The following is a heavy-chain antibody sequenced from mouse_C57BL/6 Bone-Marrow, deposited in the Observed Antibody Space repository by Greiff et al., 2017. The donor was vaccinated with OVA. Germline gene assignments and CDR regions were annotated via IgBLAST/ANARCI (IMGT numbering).Heavy chain of an antibody. V-gene: IGHV1-54*01. Sequence: QVQLQQSGAELVRLGTSVKVSCKASGYAFTNYLIEWVKQRPGQGLEWIGVINPGSGGTNYNEQFKGKATLTADKSSSTAYMQLSSLTSEDSAVYFCARLLRYVFDYWGQGTTLTVSS. J-gene: IGHJ2*01. CDR3: ARLLRYVFDY. D-gene: IGHD1-1*01. CDR2: INPGSGGT. CDR1: GYAFTNYL.